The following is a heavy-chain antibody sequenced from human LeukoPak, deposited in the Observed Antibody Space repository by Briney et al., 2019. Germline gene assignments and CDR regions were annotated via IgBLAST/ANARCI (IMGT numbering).Heavy chain of an antibody. D-gene: IGHD4-23*01. CDR2: INSGGST. CDR1: GFTVSSNY. CDR3: ARERGNALYNWFDP. V-gene: IGHV3-53*01. Sequence: GGSLRLSCAASGFTVSSNYMSWVRQAPEKGLEWVSVINSGGSTYYADSVKGRFTISRDNSKNTLYLQMNSLRAEDTAVYYCARERGNALYNWFDPWGQGTLVTVSS. J-gene: IGHJ5*02.